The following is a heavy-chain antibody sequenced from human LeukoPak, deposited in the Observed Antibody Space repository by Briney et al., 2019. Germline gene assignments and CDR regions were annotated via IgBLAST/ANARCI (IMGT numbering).Heavy chain of an antibody. D-gene: IGHD3-3*01. J-gene: IGHJ6*02. Sequence: SETPSLTCAVYGGSFSGYYWSWIRQPPGKGLEWIGEINHSGSTNYNPSLKSRVTISVDTSKNQFSLKLSSVTAADTAVCYCARGLLNYDFWSGPIYYGMDVWGQGTTVTVSS. CDR2: INHSGST. V-gene: IGHV4-34*01. CDR3: ARGLLNYDFWSGPIYYGMDV. CDR1: GGSFSGYY.